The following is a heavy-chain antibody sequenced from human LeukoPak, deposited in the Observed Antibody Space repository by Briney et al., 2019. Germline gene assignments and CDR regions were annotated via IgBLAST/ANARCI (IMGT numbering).Heavy chain of an antibody. D-gene: IGHD3-22*01. J-gene: IGHJ5*02. V-gene: IGHV3-23*01. Sequence: GGSLRLSCAASGFTFSSYAMSWVRQAPGKGLEWDSAISGSGGSTYYADSVKGRFTISRDNSKNTLYLQMNSLRAEDTAVYYCAKMSYYYDSSGDGPWGQGTLVTVSS. CDR3: AKMSYYYDSSGDGP. CDR2: ISGSGGST. CDR1: GFTFSSYA.